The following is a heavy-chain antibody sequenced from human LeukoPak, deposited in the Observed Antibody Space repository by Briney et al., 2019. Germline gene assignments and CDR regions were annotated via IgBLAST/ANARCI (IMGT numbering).Heavy chain of an antibody. J-gene: IGHJ3*02. CDR2: IKQDGSEE. D-gene: IGHD2-8*01. V-gene: IGHV3-7*03. CDR1: GFTFSGYW. Sequence: GGSLRLSCAASGFTFSGYWMSWVRRPPGKGLEWVANIKQDGSEEYYVDSVKGRFTISRDNAKNSLYLQMNSLRAEDTAVYYCARVMERRLAPDAFDIWGQGTMVTVSS. CDR3: ARVMERRLAPDAFDI.